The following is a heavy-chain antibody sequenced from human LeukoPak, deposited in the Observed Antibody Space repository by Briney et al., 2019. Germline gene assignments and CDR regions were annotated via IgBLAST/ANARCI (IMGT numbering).Heavy chain of an antibody. CDR3: ARVRRYGTTGYRLDY. J-gene: IGHJ4*02. D-gene: IGHD3-16*02. CDR2: ISDSGST. Sequence: KPSETLSLTCTVSGGSISSYYWSWIRQPPGKGLEGIGYISDSGSTNYNPSLKSRVTISVDTSKNQFSLKVNSVTAADTAFYYCARVRRYGTTGYRLDYWGQGTLVTVSS. V-gene: IGHV4-59*01. CDR1: GGSISSYY.